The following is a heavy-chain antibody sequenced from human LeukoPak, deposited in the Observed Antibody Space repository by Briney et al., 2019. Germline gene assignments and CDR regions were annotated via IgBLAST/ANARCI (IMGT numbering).Heavy chain of an antibody. CDR3: ARAGRGYNYGFVPSELDYYYYYLNV. J-gene: IGHJ6*03. D-gene: IGHD5-18*01. V-gene: IGHV1-46*01. CDR2: ISPSGGST. CDR1: GYTFTSNY. Sequence: ASVKVSCKAFGYTFTSNYMHWVRQAPGQGPEWMGVISPSGGSTTYAQKFQGRATLTRDMSTGTDYLELSSLRSEDTAVYYCARAGRGYNYGFVPSELDYYYYYLNVWGKGTTVTVSS.